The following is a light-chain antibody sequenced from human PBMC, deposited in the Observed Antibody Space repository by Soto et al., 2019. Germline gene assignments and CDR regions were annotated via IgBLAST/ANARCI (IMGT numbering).Light chain of an antibody. CDR1: SSDVGDYNY. CDR3: CSYAGSYTVV. J-gene: IGLJ3*02. V-gene: IGLV2-11*01. CDR2: DVS. Sequence: QSVLTQPRSVSGSHGQSVTISCTGTSSDVGDYNYVSWYQQYPGKAPKLMIYDVSKRPSGVPDRFSGSKSGNTASLTISGLQAEDEADYFCCSYAGSYTVVFGGGTQLTVL.